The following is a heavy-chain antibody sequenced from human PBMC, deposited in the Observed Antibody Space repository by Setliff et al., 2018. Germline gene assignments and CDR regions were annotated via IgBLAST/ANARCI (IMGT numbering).Heavy chain of an antibody. CDR1: GFTFSTYW. V-gene: IGHV3-7*01. Sequence: PGGSLRLSCAASGFTFSTYWMSWVRQAPGKGLEWVANIKQDGSEKYYVDSVKGRFSISRDNAKNSLYLQMNSLRAEDTAVYYCARTVSRSKVPIFGVVIKNYYYYGMDVWGQGTTVTVSS. D-gene: IGHD3-3*01. CDR2: IKQDGSEK. CDR3: ARTVSRSKVPIFGVVIKNYYYYGMDV. J-gene: IGHJ6*02.